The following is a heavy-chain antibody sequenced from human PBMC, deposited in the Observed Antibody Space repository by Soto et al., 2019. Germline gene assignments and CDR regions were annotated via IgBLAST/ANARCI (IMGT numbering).Heavy chain of an antibody. CDR2: ISGSDGKT. D-gene: IGHD3-3*01. J-gene: IGHJ4*02. CDR1: GFSSGSYA. CDR3: ARWSYLDY. V-gene: IGHV3-23*01. Sequence: GSLRLSCAASGFSSGSYALSWVRQAPGKGLEWVSTISGSDGKTFYADSVKGRFSISRDTSQSTLYLQMNSLRADDTAMYYCARWSYLDYWGQGTRVTVSS.